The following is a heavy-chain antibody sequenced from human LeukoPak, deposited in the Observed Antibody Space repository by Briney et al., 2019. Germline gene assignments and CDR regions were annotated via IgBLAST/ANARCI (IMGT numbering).Heavy chain of an antibody. V-gene: IGHV1-2*02. D-gene: IGHD1-26*01. Sequence: ASVKVSCKASGYTFTAYYMHWVRQAPGQGLEWMGWINPISGGTNYAQKFQGRVTMTRDTSITTAYMELSRPRSDDTAVYYCARSLVGATTDFDYWGQGTLVTVSS. J-gene: IGHJ4*01. CDR1: GYTFTAYY. CDR3: ARSLVGATTDFDY. CDR2: INPISGGT.